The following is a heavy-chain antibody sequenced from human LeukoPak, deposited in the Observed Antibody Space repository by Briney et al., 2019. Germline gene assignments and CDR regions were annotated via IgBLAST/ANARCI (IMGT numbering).Heavy chain of an antibody. CDR2: ISAYNGNT. CDR3: ARDLGANYWFGELSYFDY. CDR1: GYTFTSYG. V-gene: IGHV1-18*01. J-gene: IGHJ4*02. D-gene: IGHD3-10*01. Sequence: ASVKVSCKASGYTFTSYGISWVRQAPGQGLEWMGWISAYNGNTNYAQKLQGRVTMTTDTSTSTVYMELSSLRSEDTAVYYCARDLGANYWFGELSYFDYWGQGTLVTVSS.